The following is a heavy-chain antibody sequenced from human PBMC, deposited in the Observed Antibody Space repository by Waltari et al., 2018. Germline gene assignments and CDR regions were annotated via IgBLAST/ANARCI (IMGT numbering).Heavy chain of an antibody. CDR1: GGSISSHY. D-gene: IGHD6-6*01. V-gene: IGHV4-59*11. Sequence: QVQLQESGPGLVKPSETLSLTCTLSGGSISSHYWSWIRQPPGQGLEWIGYIYYSGSTNYSPSLKSRVTISVDTSKNQFSLKLSSVTAADTAVYYCARDSPARGPFDYWGQGTLVTVSS. CDR3: ARDSPARGPFDY. J-gene: IGHJ4*02. CDR2: IYYSGST.